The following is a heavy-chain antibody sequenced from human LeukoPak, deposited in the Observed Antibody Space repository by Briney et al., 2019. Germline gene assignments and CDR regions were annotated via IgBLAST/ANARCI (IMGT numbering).Heavy chain of an antibody. J-gene: IGHJ5*02. CDR2: ISSNGGST. CDR3: ARDTSSSGWYVGWFDP. Sequence: PGGSLRLSCAASGFTFSSYAMHWVRQAPGKGLDYVSAISSNGGSTYYANSVKGRFTISRDNSKNTLYLQMGSLRAEDMAVYYCARDTSSSGWYVGWFDPWGQGTLVTVSS. D-gene: IGHD6-19*01. V-gene: IGHV3-64*01. CDR1: GFTFSSYA.